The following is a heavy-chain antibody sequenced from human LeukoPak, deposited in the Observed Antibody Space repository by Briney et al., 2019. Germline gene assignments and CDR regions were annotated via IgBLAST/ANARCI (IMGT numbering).Heavy chain of an antibody. CDR2: IIPIFGTA. D-gene: IGHD1-26*01. Sequence: GASVKVSCKASGGTFSSYAISWVRQAPGQGLEWMGGIIPIFGTANYAQKFQGRVTITADGSTSTAYMELSSLRSEDTAVYYCARGDVGRNYYYMDVWGKGTTVTVSS. J-gene: IGHJ6*03. CDR3: ARGDVGRNYYYMDV. CDR1: GGTFSSYA. V-gene: IGHV1-69*13.